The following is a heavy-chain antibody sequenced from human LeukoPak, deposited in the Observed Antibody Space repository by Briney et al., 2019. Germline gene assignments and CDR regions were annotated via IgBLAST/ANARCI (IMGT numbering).Heavy chain of an antibody. D-gene: IGHD4-11*01. CDR3: AKDAPPYSNQPFPNWFDP. Sequence: GGSLRLSCAASGFTFSSYAMHWVRQAPGKGLEWVAVISYDGSNKYYADSVKGRFTISRDNSKDTLYLQMNSLRAEDTAVYYCAKDAPPYSNQPFPNWFDPWGQGTLVTVSS. V-gene: IGHV3-30*04. CDR1: GFTFSSYA. CDR2: ISYDGSNK. J-gene: IGHJ5*02.